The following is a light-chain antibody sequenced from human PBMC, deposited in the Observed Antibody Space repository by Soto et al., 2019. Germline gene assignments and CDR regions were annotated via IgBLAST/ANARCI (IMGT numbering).Light chain of an antibody. CDR1: SGSIASNY. V-gene: IGLV6-57*01. J-gene: IGLJ3*02. CDR3: QSYGSSSEVV. Sequence: NFMLTQPHSVSESPGKTVTFSCTRTSGSIASNYVQWYQQRPGSSPTTVIYEDNQRPSGVPDRFSGSIDSSSNSASLTISGLKTEDEADYYCQSYGSSSEVVFGGGTKLTVL. CDR2: EDN.